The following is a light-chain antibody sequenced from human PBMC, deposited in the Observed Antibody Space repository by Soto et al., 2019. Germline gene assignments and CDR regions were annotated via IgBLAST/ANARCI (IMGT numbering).Light chain of an antibody. CDR1: QSLSYW. Sequence: DIQMTQSPSTLSASVGDTVTITCRASQSLSYWLAWYQQKPGQAPKLLIHKASTLESGVPSRFRGSGSGTEFTLTISSLQPDDFATFYCQQYYRLPYTFGQGTKLEIK. V-gene: IGKV1-5*03. CDR2: KAS. J-gene: IGKJ2*01. CDR3: QQYYRLPYT.